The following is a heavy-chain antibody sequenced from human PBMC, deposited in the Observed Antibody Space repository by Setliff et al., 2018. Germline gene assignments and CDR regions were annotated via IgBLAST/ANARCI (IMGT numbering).Heavy chain of an antibody. D-gene: IGHD6-19*01. V-gene: IGHV4-61*09. CDR2: IYTSGST. CDR3: AREPDIAVAGTLVGFGGVSDAFDI. CDR1: GGSISSGSYY. J-gene: IGHJ3*02. Sequence: PSETLSLTCTVSGGSISSGSYYWSWIRQPAGKGLEWIGHIYTSGSTNYNPSLKSRVTISVDTSKNQFSLKLSSVTAADTAVYYCAREPDIAVAGTLVGFGGVSDAFDIWGQGTMVT.